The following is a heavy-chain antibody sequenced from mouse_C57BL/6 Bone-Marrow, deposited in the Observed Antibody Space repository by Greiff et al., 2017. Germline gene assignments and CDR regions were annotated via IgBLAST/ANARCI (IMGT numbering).Heavy chain of an antibody. Sequence: VQLQQSGAELVRPGASVKLSCTVSGFNIKDDYMHWVKQRPEQGLEWIGWIDPENGDTEYASKFQGKATITADTSSNTAYLQLSSLTSEDTAVYYCTPLAWFAYWGQGTLVTVSA. CDR2: IDPENGDT. V-gene: IGHV14-4*01. CDR1: GFNIKDDY. CDR3: TPLAWFAY. J-gene: IGHJ3*01.